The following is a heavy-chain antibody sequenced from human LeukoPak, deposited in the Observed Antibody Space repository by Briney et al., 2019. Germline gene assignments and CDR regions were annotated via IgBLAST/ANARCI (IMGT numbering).Heavy chain of an antibody. J-gene: IGHJ4*02. D-gene: IGHD5-24*01. CDR2: IYYSGST. Sequence: PSETLSLTCTVSGGSISTSSYSWGWIRQPPEKGLEWIGTIYYSGSTCYNPSLKSRVTISVDTSKNQFSLNLSSLTAADTAVYYCARQVPGGYNLYYFNYWGQGTLVTVSS. V-gene: IGHV4-39*01. CDR1: GGSISTSSYS. CDR3: ARQVPGGYNLYYFNY.